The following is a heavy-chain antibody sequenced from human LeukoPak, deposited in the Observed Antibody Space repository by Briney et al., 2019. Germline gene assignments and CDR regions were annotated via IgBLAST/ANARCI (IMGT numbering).Heavy chain of an antibody. D-gene: IGHD6-19*01. CDR3: VKGAGWLADY. J-gene: IGHJ4*02. V-gene: IGHV3-7*01. CDR2: IKRDGTED. CDR1: GFTFSSHW. Sequence: GGSLRLSCAASGFTFSSHWMIWVRQAPGKGLELVATIKRDGTEDLYLDSVKGRFTISRDNARNSLSLQMNSLRVEDTAVYYCVKGAGWLADYWGPGILVIVSS.